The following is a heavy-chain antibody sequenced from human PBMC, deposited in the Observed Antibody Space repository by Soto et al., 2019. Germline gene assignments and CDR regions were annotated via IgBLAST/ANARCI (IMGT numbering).Heavy chain of an antibody. J-gene: IGHJ6*02. CDR1: GGSFSGYY. D-gene: IGHD6-13*01. V-gene: IGHV4-34*01. CDR3: ARASSRGSYYYYYGMDV. Sequence: QVQLQQWGAGLLKPSETLSLTCAVYGGSFSGYYWSWIRQPPGKGLEWIGEINHSGSTNYNPALKSRVTISVDTSKNQFSLKLSSVTAADTAVYYCARASSRGSYYYYYGMDVCGQGTTVTVSS. CDR2: INHSGST.